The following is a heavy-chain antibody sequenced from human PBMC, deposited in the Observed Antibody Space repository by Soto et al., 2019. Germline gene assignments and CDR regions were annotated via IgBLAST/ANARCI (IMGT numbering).Heavy chain of an antibody. CDR3: AKEIIAVSGPWDFDN. D-gene: IGHD6-19*01. CDR1: GFTFSTYG. V-gene: IGHV3-30*18. CDR2: ISYDGIHK. J-gene: IGHJ4*02. Sequence: QVQLVESGGGVVQPGRSLRLSCAASGFTFSTYGMSWVRQAPGKGLEWVAIISYDGIHKYYADSVKGRFTISRDNSGNTLYLQMNSLRAEDTAVYYCAKEIIAVSGPWDFDNWGQGTLVTVSS.